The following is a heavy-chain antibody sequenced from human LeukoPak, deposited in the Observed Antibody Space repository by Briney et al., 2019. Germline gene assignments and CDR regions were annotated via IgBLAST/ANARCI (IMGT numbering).Heavy chain of an antibody. CDR3: ARSVQLWSNAFDI. Sequence: SETLSLTCTVSGGSISSSSYYWGWIRQPPGKGLEWIGSIYYSGSTYYNPSLKSRVTISVDTSKNQFSLKLSSVTAADTAVYYCARSVQLWSNAFDIWGQGTMVTVSS. V-gene: IGHV4-39*01. CDR2: IYYSGST. CDR1: GGSISSSSYY. D-gene: IGHD5-18*01. J-gene: IGHJ3*02.